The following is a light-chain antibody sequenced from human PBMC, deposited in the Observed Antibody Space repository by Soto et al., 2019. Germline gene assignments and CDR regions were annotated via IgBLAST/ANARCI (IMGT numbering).Light chain of an antibody. CDR2: GAS. J-gene: IGKJ2*01. V-gene: IGKV3-15*01. CDR1: QSVSNN. Sequence: EIGMTHSPATLSVSPGERATLSCRASQSVSNNLAWYQQKPGQAPRLLLYGASTMATAIPARVSGSGSGTEFTRTISSLQSEEFAVYFCQQYDNWTYTFGQGTTLEIK. CDR3: QQYDNWTYT.